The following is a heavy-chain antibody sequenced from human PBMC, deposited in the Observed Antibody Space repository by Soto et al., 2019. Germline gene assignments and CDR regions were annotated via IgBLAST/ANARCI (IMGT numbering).Heavy chain of an antibody. Sequence: PGGSLRLSCAASGFTFSSYSMNWVRQAPGKGLEWVSYISSSSSSTIYYADSVKGRFTISRDNAKNSLYLQMNSLRAEDTAVYYCARGRDYGDYYYYMVVWGKGTKVT. CDR1: GFTFSSYS. D-gene: IGHD4-17*01. V-gene: IGHV3-48*01. CDR2: ISSSSSSTI. CDR3: ARGRDYGDYYYYMVV. J-gene: IGHJ6*03.